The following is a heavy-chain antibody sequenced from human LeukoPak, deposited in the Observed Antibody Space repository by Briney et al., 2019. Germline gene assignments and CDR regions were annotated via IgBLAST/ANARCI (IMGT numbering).Heavy chain of an antibody. Sequence: PSETLSLTCTVSGGSISSYYWSWIRQPPGKGLAWIGYIYYSGSTNYNPSLKSRVTISVDTSKNQFSLKLSSVTAADTAVYYCARGYSYVYYYYGMDVWGQGTTVTVSS. CDR2: IYYSGST. D-gene: IGHD5-18*01. J-gene: IGHJ6*02. V-gene: IGHV4-59*01. CDR3: ARGYSYVYYYYGMDV. CDR1: GGSISSYY.